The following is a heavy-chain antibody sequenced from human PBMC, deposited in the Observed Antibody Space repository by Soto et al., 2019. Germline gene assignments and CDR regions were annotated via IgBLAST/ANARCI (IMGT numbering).Heavy chain of an antibody. J-gene: IGHJ6*02. CDR3: ARRNLFYYGMDV. CDR2: IYYSGST. CDR1: GGSISSSSYY. V-gene: IGHV4-39*01. Sequence: SEPLSLTCTVSGGSISSSSYYWGWIRQPPGKGLEWIGSIYYSGSTYYNPSLKSRVTISVDTSKNQFSLKLSSVTAADTAVYYCARRNLFYYGMDVWGQGTTVTVS.